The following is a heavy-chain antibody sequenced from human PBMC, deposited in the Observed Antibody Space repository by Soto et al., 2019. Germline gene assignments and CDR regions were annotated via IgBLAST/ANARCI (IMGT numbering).Heavy chain of an antibody. Sequence: GGSLRLSCAASGFTFSSYAMHWVRQAPGKGLEWVAVISYDGSNKYYADSVKGRFTISRDNSKNTLYLQMNSLRAEDTAVYYCARDGREGQLWLLDYYYYYGMDVWGQGTTVIVSS. V-gene: IGHV3-30-3*01. J-gene: IGHJ6*02. CDR3: ARDGREGQLWLLDYYYYYGMDV. D-gene: IGHD5-18*01. CDR1: GFTFSSYA. CDR2: ISYDGSNK.